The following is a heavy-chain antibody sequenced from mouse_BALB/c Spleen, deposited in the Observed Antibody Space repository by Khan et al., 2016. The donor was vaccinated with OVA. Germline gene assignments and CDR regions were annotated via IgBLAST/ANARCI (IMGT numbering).Heavy chain of an antibody. V-gene: IGHV3-2*02. CDR1: GYSITSGYG. D-gene: IGHD1-2*01. J-gene: IGHJ2*01. CDR3: ARTARIKY. CDR2: ISYSGST. Sequence: EVQLQESGPGLVKPSQSLSLTCTVTGYSITSGYGWNWIRQFPGNKLEWMGYISYSGSTHYNPSLKSRISITRDTSKNQFFLQLNSGTTEDTATYYCARTARIKYWGQGTTLTVSS.